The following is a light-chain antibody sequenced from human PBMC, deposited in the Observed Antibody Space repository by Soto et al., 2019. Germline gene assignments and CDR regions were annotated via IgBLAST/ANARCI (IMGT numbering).Light chain of an antibody. CDR3: QQYTNTNNPWM. CDR2: DAS. Sequence: DIHVTQSPPTLSASVGDRVTITCRGSQTISTWMAWYQQKPGKAPKLLVYDASTLQSGVASRLSGSGSGKEFTLVISGLQPDDSATYYCQQYTNTNNPWMFGQGTKVDIK. CDR1: QTISTW. V-gene: IGKV1-5*01. J-gene: IGKJ1*01.